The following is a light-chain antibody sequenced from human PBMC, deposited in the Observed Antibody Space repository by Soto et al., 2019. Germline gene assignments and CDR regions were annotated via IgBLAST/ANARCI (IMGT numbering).Light chain of an antibody. J-gene: IGKJ4*01. CDR3: QQYHSWPLT. V-gene: IGKV3-15*01. CDR2: GAS. CDR1: QSIRSS. Sequence: EIVMTQSPATLSMSPGERATLSCRASQSIRSSLAWYQQKPGQAPRLLIYGASTRATGVPASFSGSGSGTEFTLTISSLQSEHFAVYDFQQYHSWPLTFGGGTKVEIK.